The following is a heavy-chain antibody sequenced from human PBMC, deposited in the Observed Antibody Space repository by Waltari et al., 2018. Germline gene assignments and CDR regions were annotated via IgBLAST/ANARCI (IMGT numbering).Heavy chain of an antibody. Sequence: EVQLVQSGAEVKKPGESLKISCKVSGLTFTKNWIAWVRQMPGKGLAWVGMIYPGDSDTRDSPSFQGQVTISVDESINTAFLQWTSLKASDTAIYFCARQTAAVDPFDYWGQGTLVTVSS. V-gene: IGHV5-51*01. CDR2: IYPGDSDT. CDR3: ARQTAAVDPFDY. CDR1: GLTFTKNW. J-gene: IGHJ4*02. D-gene: IGHD2-15*01.